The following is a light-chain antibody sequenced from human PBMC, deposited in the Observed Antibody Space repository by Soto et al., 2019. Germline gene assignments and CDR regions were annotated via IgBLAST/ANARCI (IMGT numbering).Light chain of an antibody. J-gene: IGLJ2*01. CDR2: EDS. Sequence: SYVATQPPSVSVAPGQTARLTCGGHNIGSKSVHWYQQKAGQAPVLVVHEDSARPSGIPERLSGSTSGNTATLTIGRVEVADEADYYCLVWDSSSDYLVFGGGTKVTVL. CDR3: LVWDSSSDYLV. CDR1: NIGSKS. V-gene: IGLV3-21*02.